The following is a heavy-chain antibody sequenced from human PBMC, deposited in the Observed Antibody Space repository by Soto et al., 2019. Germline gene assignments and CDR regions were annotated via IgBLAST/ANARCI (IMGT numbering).Heavy chain of an antibody. CDR3: AREAAKQLGPDYYYYYYMDV. Sequence: ASVKVSCKASGYTFTNYDINWVRQATGQGLEWMGWMNPNSGNTGYAQKFQGRVTMTRNTSISTAYMELSSLRSEDTAVYYCAREAAKQLGPDYYYYYYMDVWGKGTTVAVSS. D-gene: IGHD6-13*01. CDR2: MNPNSGNT. CDR1: GYTFTNYD. J-gene: IGHJ6*03. V-gene: IGHV1-8*01.